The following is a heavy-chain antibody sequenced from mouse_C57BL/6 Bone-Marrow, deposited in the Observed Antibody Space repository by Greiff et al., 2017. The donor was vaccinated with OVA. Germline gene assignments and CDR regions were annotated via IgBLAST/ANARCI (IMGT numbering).Heavy chain of an antibody. Sequence: QVQLQQPGAELVKPGASVKLSCKASGYTFTSYWMHWVKQRPGQGLEWIGMIHPNSGSTNYKEKFKSKATLTVDKSSSTAYMQLSSLTSEDSAVYYCARRGLGPSFAYWGQGTLVTVSA. J-gene: IGHJ3*01. V-gene: IGHV1-64*01. D-gene: IGHD4-1*01. CDR3: ARRGLGPSFAY. CDR1: GYTFTSYW. CDR2: IHPNSGST.